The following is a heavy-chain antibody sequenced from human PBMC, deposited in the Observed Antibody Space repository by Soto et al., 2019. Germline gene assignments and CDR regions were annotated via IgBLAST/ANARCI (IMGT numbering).Heavy chain of an antibody. J-gene: IGHJ6*02. CDR2: INPNGGST. Sequence: QVQMVQSGTEVQKPGASVKLSCRTSGYTFTSYYIHWVRQAPGQGLEWMGIINPNGGSTGYAQKFLGRLTLTRDMSAGTVYMELSSLTSDDTAVYYCVRSGGAIGGSTYYFFYGMDVWGQGTTVTVSS. CDR1: GYTFTSYY. V-gene: IGHV1-46*01. D-gene: IGHD3-16*01. CDR3: VRSGGAIGGSTYYFFYGMDV.